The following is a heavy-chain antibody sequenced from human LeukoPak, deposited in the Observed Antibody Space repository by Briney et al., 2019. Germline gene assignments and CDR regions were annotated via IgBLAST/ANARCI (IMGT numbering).Heavy chain of an antibody. CDR2: IYSGNNT. Sequence: PGGSLRLSCAASGFTFDDYTMHWVRQAPGKGLEWVSVIYSGNNTYYADSVKGRFTISRDNSKNTLYLQMNSLRAEDTAVYYCARSTPLGYWGQGTLVTVSS. V-gene: IGHV3-66*02. CDR3: ARSTPLGY. CDR1: GFTFDDYT. J-gene: IGHJ4*02.